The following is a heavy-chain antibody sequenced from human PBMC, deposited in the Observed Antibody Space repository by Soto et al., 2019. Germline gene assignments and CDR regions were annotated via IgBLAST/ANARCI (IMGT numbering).Heavy chain of an antibody. CDR2: IYHSGST. Sequence: QLQLQESGSGLVKPSQTLSLTCAVSGGSISSGGYSWSWIRQPPGKGLEWIGYIYHSGSTYYNPSRKRRLTSPVDRPKNHFPRKRGSGPPADPAVYSCASKPGPWARGTLAPVSS. CDR1: GGSISSGGYS. J-gene: IGHJ5*02. CDR3: ASKPGP. V-gene: IGHV4-30-2*01.